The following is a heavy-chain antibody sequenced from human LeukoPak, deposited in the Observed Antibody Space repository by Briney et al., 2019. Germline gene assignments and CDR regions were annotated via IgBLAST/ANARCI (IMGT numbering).Heavy chain of an antibody. J-gene: IGHJ2*01. CDR1: GGSISSYY. Sequence: LETLSLTCTVSGGSISSYYWSWIRQPPGKGLEGLGYIYYSGSTSYNPSLKSRVTISVDTSKNQFSLKLSSVTAADTAVYYCARQPSWLPYFDLWGRGSLVTVSS. D-gene: IGHD6-13*01. CDR3: ARQPSWLPYFDL. V-gene: IGHV4-59*08. CDR2: IYYSGST.